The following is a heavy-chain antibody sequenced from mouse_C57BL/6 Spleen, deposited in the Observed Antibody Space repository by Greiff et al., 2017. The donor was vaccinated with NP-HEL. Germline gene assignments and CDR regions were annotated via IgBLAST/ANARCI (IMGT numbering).Heavy chain of an antibody. CDR1: GYTFTDYN. CDR2: INPNNGGT. V-gene: IGHV1-18*01. J-gene: IGHJ1*03. D-gene: IGHD1-1*01. CDR3: ARQKLTTVVAHWYFDV. Sequence: EVQLQQSGPELVKPGASVKIPCKASGYTFTDYNMDWVKQSHGKSLEWIGDINPNNGGTIYNQKFKGKATLTVDKSSSTAYMELRSLTSEDTAVYYCARQKLTTVVAHWYFDVWGTGTTVTVSS.